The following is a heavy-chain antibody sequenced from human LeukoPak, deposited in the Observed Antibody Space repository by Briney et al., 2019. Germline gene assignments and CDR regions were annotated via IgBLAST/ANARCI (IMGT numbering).Heavy chain of an antibody. CDR2: IDRPAKSYAT. Sequence: PGGSLKLSCAASGFTLSDSAIHSVRQASGEGLEWVGLIDRPAKSYATAYGASVGGRFTISRDDSKNTAYLQMDSLETEHTALYYCTRDRGTYNWLDPWGQGTLVTVSS. J-gene: IGHJ5*02. D-gene: IGHD1-26*01. CDR3: TRDRGTYNWLDP. CDR1: GFTLSDSA. V-gene: IGHV3-73*01.